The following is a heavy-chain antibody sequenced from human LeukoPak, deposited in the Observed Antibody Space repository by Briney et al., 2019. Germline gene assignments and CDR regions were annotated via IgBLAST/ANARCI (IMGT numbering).Heavy chain of an antibody. J-gene: IGHJ4*02. D-gene: IGHD5-18*01. CDR2: IIPIFGTA. V-gene: IGHV1-69*13. Sequence: GASVKVSCKATGGTFSSYAISYVRQAPGQGLEWMGGIIPIFGTANYAQKFQGRVTITADESTSTAYMELSSLRSEDTAVYYCAGEVDTAMKYWGQGTLVTVSS. CDR1: GGTFSSYA. CDR3: AGEVDTAMKY.